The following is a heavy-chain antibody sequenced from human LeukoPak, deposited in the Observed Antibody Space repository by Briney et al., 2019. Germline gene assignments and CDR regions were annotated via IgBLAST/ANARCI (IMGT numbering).Heavy chain of an antibody. CDR1: GGSFSGYY. D-gene: IGHD3-22*01. CDR3: ARLDDSSGYLDY. J-gene: IGHJ4*02. V-gene: IGHV4-34*01. Sequence: SETLSLTCAVYGGSFSGYYWSWIRQPPGKGLEWIGEINHSGSTNYNPSLKSRVTISVDTSKNQFSLKLSSVTAADTAVYYCARLDDSSGYLDYWAREPWSPSPQ. CDR2: INHSGST.